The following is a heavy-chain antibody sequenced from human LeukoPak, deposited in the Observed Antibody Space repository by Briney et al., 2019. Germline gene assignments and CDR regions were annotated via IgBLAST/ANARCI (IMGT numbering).Heavy chain of an antibody. D-gene: IGHD2-2*01. CDR2: INHSGST. V-gene: IGHV4-34*01. CDR3: ARGPVAPAADYYYYYGMDV. Sequence: PSETLSLTCAVYGGSFSGYYWSWIRQPPGKGLEWIGEINHSGSTNYNPSLKSRVTISVDTSKNQFSLKLSSVTAADTAVYCCARGPVAPAADYYYYYGMDVWGQGTTVTVSS. CDR1: GGSFSGYY. J-gene: IGHJ6*02.